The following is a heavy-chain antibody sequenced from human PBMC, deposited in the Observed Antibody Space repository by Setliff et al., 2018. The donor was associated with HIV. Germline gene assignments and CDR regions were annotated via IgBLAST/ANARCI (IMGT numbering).Heavy chain of an antibody. CDR2: MNPNSGNS. Sequence: ASVMVSCKASGYTFTSFDINWVRQATGQGLEWMGWMNPNSGNSGFAQKFQGRVTMTRNSSISTAYMELSSLRFDETAVYYCTRIRAMVRGVTSYDAFDIWGQGTKVTVSS. V-gene: IGHV1-8*01. J-gene: IGHJ3*02. D-gene: IGHD3-10*01. CDR1: GYTFTSFD. CDR3: TRIRAMVRGVTSYDAFDI.